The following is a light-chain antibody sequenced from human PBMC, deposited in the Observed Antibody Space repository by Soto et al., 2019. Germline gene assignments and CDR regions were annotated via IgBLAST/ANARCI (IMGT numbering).Light chain of an antibody. CDR2: LNSDGSH. CDR3: QTWGSGIVV. V-gene: IGLV4-69*01. J-gene: IGLJ2*01. Sequence: QLVLTQSPSASASLGASVKLTCTLSSGHSNYAIAWHQQQSEKGPRYLMKLNSDGSHSKGDVIPDRFSGSSSGAERYLTISSLQSEEEADYSCQTWGSGIVVFGGGTKLTVL. CDR1: SGHSNYA.